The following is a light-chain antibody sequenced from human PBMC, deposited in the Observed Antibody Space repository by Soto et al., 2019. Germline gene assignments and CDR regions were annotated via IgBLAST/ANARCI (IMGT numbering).Light chain of an antibody. CDR2: GAS. J-gene: IGKJ1*01. V-gene: IGKV3-20*01. CDR3: QQYGSSPVT. Sequence: EIVLTQSPGTLSLSPGERATLSCRASQSVSSSYLAWYQQKPGQAPRLLIYGASSRATGIPDRFSGSGSGTDFKLTISRLEPDDVAVYYCQQYGSSPVTFGQGTQVE. CDR1: QSVSSSY.